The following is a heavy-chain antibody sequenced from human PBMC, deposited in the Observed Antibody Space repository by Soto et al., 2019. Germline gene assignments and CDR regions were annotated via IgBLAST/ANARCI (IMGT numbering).Heavy chain of an antibody. CDR1: GFTFSSYA. V-gene: IGHV3-23*01. Sequence: EVQLLESGGGLVQPGGSLRLSCAASGFTFSSYAMSWVRQAPGKGLEWVSAISGSGGSTYYADSVKGRFTISRDNSKNTRYLQMNSLRAEDTAVYYCAKDRVITFGGVMPLTFGYWGQGTLVTVSS. CDR2: ISGSGGST. D-gene: IGHD3-16*01. J-gene: IGHJ4*02. CDR3: AKDRVITFGGVMPLTFGY.